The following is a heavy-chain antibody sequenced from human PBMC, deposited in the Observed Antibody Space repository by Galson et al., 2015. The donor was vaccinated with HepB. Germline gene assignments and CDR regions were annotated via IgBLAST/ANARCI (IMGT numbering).Heavy chain of an antibody. J-gene: IGHJ3*02. Sequence: QSGAEVKKPGESLKISCKGSGYSFTSYWIGWVRQMPGKGLEWMGIIYPGDSDTRYSPSFQGQVTISADKSISTAYLQWSSLKASDTAMYYCARHGLVQGVGERSSDAFDIWGQGTMVTVSS. CDR3: ARHGLVQGVGERSSDAFDI. D-gene: IGHD3-10*01. CDR2: IYPGDSDT. CDR1: GYSFTSYW. V-gene: IGHV5-51*01.